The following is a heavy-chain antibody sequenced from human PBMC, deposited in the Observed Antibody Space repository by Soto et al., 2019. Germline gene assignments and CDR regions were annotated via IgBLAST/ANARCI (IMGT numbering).Heavy chain of an antibody. CDR2: IYYSGST. CDR3: ATQEVGGTYVYTFDP. Sequence: PSDTLSLTYSHSGRPITTSSYNWGWIRQPPGKGLEWIGSIYYSGSTYYNPSLKSRVTISVDTSKNQFSLKLSSVSAADTAVYYCATQEVGGTYVYTFDPWGQG. V-gene: IGHV4-39*01. D-gene: IGHD1-26*01. J-gene: IGHJ5*02. CDR1: GRPITTSSYN.